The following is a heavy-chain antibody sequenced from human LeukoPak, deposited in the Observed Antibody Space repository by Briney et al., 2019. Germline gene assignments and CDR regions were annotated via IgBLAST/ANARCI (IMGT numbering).Heavy chain of an antibody. CDR3: ARVGSGYYYSSPDGMDV. J-gene: IGHJ6*02. CDR2: IYTGGST. CDR1: GFTVSSNY. V-gene: IGHV3-53*01. Sequence: GGSLRLSCAASGFTVSSNYMSWVRQAPGKGLEWISVIYTGGSTYYADSVKGRFTISRDNSKNTLCLQMNSLRAEDTAVYYCARVGSGYYYSSPDGMDVWGQGTTVTVSS. D-gene: IGHD3-22*01.